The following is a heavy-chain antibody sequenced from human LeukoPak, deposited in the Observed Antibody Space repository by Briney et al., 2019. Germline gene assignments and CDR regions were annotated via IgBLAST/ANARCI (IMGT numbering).Heavy chain of an antibody. CDR2: IIPIFGTA. V-gene: IGHV1-69*05. J-gene: IGHJ4*02. D-gene: IGHD2-2*01. CDR1: GGTFSSYA. Sequence: GSSVKVSCKASGGTFSSYAISWVRQAPGQGLEWMGGIIPIFGTANYAQKFQGRVTITTDESTSTAYMELSSLRSEDTAVYYCASHCSSTSCYRSFDYWGQGTLVTVSS. CDR3: ASHCSSTSCYRSFDY.